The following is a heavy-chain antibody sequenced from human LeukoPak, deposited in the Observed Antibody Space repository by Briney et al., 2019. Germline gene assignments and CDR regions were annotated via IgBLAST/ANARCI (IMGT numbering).Heavy chain of an antibody. CDR3: AKDEIGAVAGLIDY. CDR1: GFTFSSYG. J-gene: IGHJ4*02. D-gene: IGHD6-19*01. Sequence: PGGSLRLSCAASGFTFSSYGMYWVRQAPGKGLEWVALISYDGSNKYYADSVKGRFTISRDNSKNTLYLQMNSLRAEDTAVYYCAKDEIGAVAGLIDYWGQGNLVTVSS. V-gene: IGHV3-30*18. CDR2: ISYDGSNK.